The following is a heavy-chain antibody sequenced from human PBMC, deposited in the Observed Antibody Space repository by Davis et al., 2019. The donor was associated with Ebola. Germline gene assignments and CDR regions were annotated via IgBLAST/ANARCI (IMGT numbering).Heavy chain of an antibody. J-gene: IGHJ6*03. CDR1: GGSVSRGSYY. CDR3: ARGAKDIVVVPSGMVLTNYYYYFMDV. Sequence: MPSETLSLTCTVSGGSVSRGSYYWSWIRQPPGKGLEWIGYIYSSGSSNYNPSLKSRVTISVDTSKNQFSLRLSSVTAADTAVYYCARGAKDIVVVPSGMVLTNYYYYFMDVWGRGTTVTVSS. V-gene: IGHV4-61*01. CDR2: IYSSGSS. D-gene: IGHD2-2*01.